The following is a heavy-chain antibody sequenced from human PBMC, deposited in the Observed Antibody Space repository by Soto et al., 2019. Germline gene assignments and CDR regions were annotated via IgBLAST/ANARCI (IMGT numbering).Heavy chain of an antibody. V-gene: IGHV1-46*01. D-gene: IGHD3-9*01. CDR1: GYTLTSYY. CDR2: INPSGGST. J-gene: IGHJ4*02. Sequence: QVQLVQSGAEVKKPGASVKVSCKASGYTLTSYYMHWVRQAPGQGLAWMGIINPSGGSTSYAQNYQGRITMTRHTSTTTVYMELSNLRSEDTAVYFCARGDYDVLTGHYPLDYWGQGTLVTVSS. CDR3: ARGDYDVLTGHYPLDY.